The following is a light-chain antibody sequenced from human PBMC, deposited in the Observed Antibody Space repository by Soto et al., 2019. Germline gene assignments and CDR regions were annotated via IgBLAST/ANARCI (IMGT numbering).Light chain of an antibody. V-gene: IGKV1-5*03. CDR2: KAS. CDR3: QHYNSYSEA. Sequence: DIQMTQSPSTLSGSVGDRVTITCRASQTISSWLAWYQQKPGKAPNLLIYKASTLKSGVPSRFSGSRSGTEFTLTISSLQPDDFASYDCQHYNSYSEAFGQGTKVELK. CDR1: QTISSW. J-gene: IGKJ1*01.